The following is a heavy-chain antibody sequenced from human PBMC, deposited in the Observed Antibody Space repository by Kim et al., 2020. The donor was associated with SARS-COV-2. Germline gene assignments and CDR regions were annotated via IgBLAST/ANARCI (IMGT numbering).Heavy chain of an antibody. CDR3: ARVRYASWRYMDV. CDR2: IRDTGNT. Sequence: SETLSLTCAVYGGSFSDYYWSWIRQPPGKGLEWIGEIRDTGNTNSNPSLKSRVIMSVDTSKSQFSLNLTSVTAADTAIYYCARVRYASWRYMDVWGKGTT. J-gene: IGHJ6*03. D-gene: IGHD2-2*01. CDR1: GGSFSDYY. V-gene: IGHV4-34*01.